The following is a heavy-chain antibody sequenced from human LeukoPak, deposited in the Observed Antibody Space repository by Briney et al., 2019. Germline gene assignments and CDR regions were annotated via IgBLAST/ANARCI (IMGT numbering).Heavy chain of an antibody. J-gene: IGHJ3*02. V-gene: IGHV1-69*06. Sequence: SVKVSCKASGGTFSSYAISWVRQAPGQGLEWMGGIIPMSDTANYPQKFRGRLTITADIPTSTVYMELSSLRSEDTAVYYCAREDDTGRYMGDDAFDTWGQGTMVTVSS. CDR2: IIPMSDTA. D-gene: IGHD1-26*01. CDR1: GGTFSSYA. CDR3: AREDDTGRYMGDDAFDT.